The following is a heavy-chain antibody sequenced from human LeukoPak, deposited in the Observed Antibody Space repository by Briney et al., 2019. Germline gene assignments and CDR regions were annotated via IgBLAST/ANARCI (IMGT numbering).Heavy chain of an antibody. CDR2: IYYSGST. CDR3: ARRNKAFDI. V-gene: IGHV4-59*08. J-gene: IGHJ3*02. Sequence: PSETLSLTCTVSGGSISSYYWSWIRQPPGKGLEWIGYIYYSGSTNYNPSLKSRVTISVDTPKNQFSLKLSSVTAADTAVYYCARRNKAFDIWGQGTMVTVSS. CDR1: GGSISSYY.